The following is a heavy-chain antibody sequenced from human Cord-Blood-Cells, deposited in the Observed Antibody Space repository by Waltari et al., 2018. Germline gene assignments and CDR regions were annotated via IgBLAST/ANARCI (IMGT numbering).Heavy chain of an antibody. J-gene: IGHJ3*02. D-gene: IGHD1-1*01. CDR3: ARVGKTYDAFDI. CDR1: GYTFTGYY. V-gene: IGHV1-2*02. CDR2: INPNSGGT. Sequence: QVQLVQSGAEVKKPGASVKVSCTASGYTFTGYYMHWVRQAPGQGLEWMGWINPNSGGTNYAQKVQGRVTMTRDTSISTAYMELSRLRSDDTAVYYCARVGKTYDAFDIWGQGTMVTVSS.